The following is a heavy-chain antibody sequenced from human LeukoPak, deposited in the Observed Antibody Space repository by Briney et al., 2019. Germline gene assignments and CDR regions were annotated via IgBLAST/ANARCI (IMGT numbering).Heavy chain of an antibody. Sequence: GGSLRLSCAASGFTFNDYDMHWVRQAPGKGLEWVSFITGSGVTTSYADSVKGRFTISRDSAKHSLFLQMNSLRAEDAAVYYCARPTSSGSINSWGQGTLVTVSS. CDR2: ITGSGVTT. D-gene: IGHD6-19*01. J-gene: IGHJ4*02. CDR1: GFTFNDYD. V-gene: IGHV3-48*01. CDR3: ARPTSSGSINS.